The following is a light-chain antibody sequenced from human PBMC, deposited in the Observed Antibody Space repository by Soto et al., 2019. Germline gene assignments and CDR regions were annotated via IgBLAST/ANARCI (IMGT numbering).Light chain of an antibody. J-gene: IGLJ1*01. CDR2: DVS. Sequence: QSALTQPGSVSGSPGQSITISCTGTSSDVGGYNYVSWYQQHPGKAPKLMIYDVSNRPSGVSNRFSGSKSGNTASLTISGLQAEDEADYYCSSYTSSSTPLSVFGTGTKVTVL. V-gene: IGLV2-14*01. CDR3: SSYTSSSTPLSV. CDR1: SSDVGGYNY.